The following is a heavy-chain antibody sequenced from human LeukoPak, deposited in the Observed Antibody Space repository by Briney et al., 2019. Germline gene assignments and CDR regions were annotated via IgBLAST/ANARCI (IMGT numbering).Heavy chain of an antibody. V-gene: IGHV4-38-2*02. D-gene: IGHD3-3*01. J-gene: IGHJ5*02. CDR3: ARELRFLDPSFWFDP. CDR1: GYSITSGYN. CDR2: IYHSGSA. Sequence: SETLSLTCTVSGYSITSGYNWAWIRQPPGKVLEWIGSIYHSGSAYYNPSLKSRVTISVDTSKNQFSLNLSSVTAADTAVYYCARELRFLDPSFWFDPWGQGTLVTVSS.